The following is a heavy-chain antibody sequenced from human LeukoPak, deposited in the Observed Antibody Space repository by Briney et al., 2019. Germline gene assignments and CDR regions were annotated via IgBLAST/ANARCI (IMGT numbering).Heavy chain of an antibody. CDR2: SNPTGSST. J-gene: IGHJ4*02. Sequence: ASVKVSCKVSGYTFTVYYMHWVRQAPGQGLEWMGLSNPTGSSTNYAQKFRGRVTMTRDTSTTTVYMELSSLRSEDTAVYYCAREESGGYFDYWGQGTLVTVS. CDR3: AREESGGYFDY. CDR1: GYTFTVYY. D-gene: IGHD2-8*02. V-gene: IGHV1-46*01.